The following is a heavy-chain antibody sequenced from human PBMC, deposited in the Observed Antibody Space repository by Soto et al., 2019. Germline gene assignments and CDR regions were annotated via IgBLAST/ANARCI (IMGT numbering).Heavy chain of an antibody. V-gene: IGHV1-69*12. J-gene: IGHJ4*02. CDR1: GGTFRNYG. CDR3: ARVGYSYDY. Sequence: QVQLVQSGAEVKKPGSSVKVSCKASGGTFRNYGITWVRQAPGQGLEWVGGFIPDLDSANYAQTFQGRVTTTADESTSTAYMELSSLRSENTAVYYCARVGYSYDYWGQGTMVTVSS. CDR2: FIPDLDSA. D-gene: IGHD5-18*01.